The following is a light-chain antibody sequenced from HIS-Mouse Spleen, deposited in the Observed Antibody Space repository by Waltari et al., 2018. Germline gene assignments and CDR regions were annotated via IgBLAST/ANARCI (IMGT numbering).Light chain of an antibody. Sequence: QSVLTQPPSASGTPGQRVTISCSGISSNTGSSYVYWYQQLPGTAPKLLIYRNNQRPSGVPDRFSGSKSGTSASLAISGLRSEDEADYYCAAWDDSLSGWVFGGGTKLTVL. V-gene: IGLV1-47*01. CDR2: RNN. J-gene: IGLJ3*02. CDR3: AAWDDSLSGWV. CDR1: SSNTGSSY.